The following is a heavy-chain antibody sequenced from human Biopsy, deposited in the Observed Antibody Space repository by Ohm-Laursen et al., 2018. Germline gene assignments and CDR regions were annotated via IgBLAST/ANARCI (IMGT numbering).Heavy chain of an antibody. D-gene: IGHD2-15*01. CDR2: ISDIGSST. CDR1: GFTFSSYA. Sequence: SLRLSCAASGFTFSSYAMTWVRQAPGKGLGWVSAISDIGSSTFYSDSVKGRFTISRDNSKKTLYLQMNSLRAEDTAIYYCAKDQPDLAVVVAAHWYFDLWGRGTLVTVSS. CDR3: AKDQPDLAVVVAAHWYFDL. V-gene: IGHV3-23*01. J-gene: IGHJ2*01.